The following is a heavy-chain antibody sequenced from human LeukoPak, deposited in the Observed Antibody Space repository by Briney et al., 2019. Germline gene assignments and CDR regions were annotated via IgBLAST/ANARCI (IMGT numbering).Heavy chain of an antibody. J-gene: IGHJ4*02. CDR2: IYYSGSP. D-gene: IGHD6-19*01. CDR1: GGSISSSSYY. V-gene: IGHV4-39*01. CDR3: ARHRTNSGWTDY. Sequence: PSETLSLTCTVSGGSISSSSYYWGWIRQPPGKGLEWIGSIYYSGSPYYNPSLKSRVTISVDTSKNQFSLKLSSVTAADTAVYYCARHRTNSGWTDYWGRGTLVTVSS.